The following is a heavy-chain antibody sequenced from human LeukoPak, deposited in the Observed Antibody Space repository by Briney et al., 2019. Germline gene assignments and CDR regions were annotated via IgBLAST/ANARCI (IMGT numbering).Heavy chain of an antibody. D-gene: IGHD6-19*01. CDR3: ARHGSDWSFDY. J-gene: IGHJ4*02. V-gene: IGHV4-59*01. Sequence: PSETLSLTCTVSGGSISSYYWRWIRQPPGKGQEWIGYIDYSGSTTYNPSLKSRVTISVDTSKNHFSLKLSSVTAADTAIYYCARHGSDWSFDYWGQGTPVTVSS. CDR1: GGSISSYY. CDR2: IDYSGST.